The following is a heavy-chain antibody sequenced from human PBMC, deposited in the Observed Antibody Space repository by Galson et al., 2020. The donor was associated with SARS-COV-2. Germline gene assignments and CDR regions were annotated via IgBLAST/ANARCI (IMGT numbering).Heavy chain of an antibody. D-gene: IGHD1-1*01. CDR2: ITASGDVT. Sequence: GGSLRLSCAASGFTFSSYPVTWVRQAPGKGLEWVSAITASGDVTYYADSVKGRFTISRDNSKNTVYLQMNSLRAEDSAVYYCARGYNCTYHWGQGTLITVSS. CDR3: ARGYNCTYH. CDR1: GFTFSSYP. J-gene: IGHJ5*02. V-gene: IGHV3-23*01.